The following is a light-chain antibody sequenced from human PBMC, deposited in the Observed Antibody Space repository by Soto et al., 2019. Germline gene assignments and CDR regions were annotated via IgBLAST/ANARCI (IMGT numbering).Light chain of an antibody. Sequence: AIQLTQSPSSLSASVGDRVTITCRASQGISSALAWYQQKPGKAPKLLIYDASSLESGVPSRFSGSGSGTDFTLTISILQPEDFATYYCQQFNSYPITLGQGTRLEIK. CDR3: QQFNSYPIT. CDR1: QGISSA. J-gene: IGKJ5*01. V-gene: IGKV1-13*02. CDR2: DAS.